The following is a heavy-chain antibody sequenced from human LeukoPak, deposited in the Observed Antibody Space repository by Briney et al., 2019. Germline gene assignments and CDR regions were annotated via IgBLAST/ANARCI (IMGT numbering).Heavy chain of an antibody. D-gene: IGHD6-19*01. CDR2: INTDGSIT. CDR3: AGTVTGREGLDN. Sequence: PGGSLRLSWAASGFTFSSYWMHWVRQAPGKGLVWVSRINTDGSITTYADSVKGRFTISRDNAKNTLYLQMNSLRAEDTAIYYCAGTVTGREGLDNWGQGTLVTVS. J-gene: IGHJ4*02. CDR1: GFTFSSYW. V-gene: IGHV3-74*01.